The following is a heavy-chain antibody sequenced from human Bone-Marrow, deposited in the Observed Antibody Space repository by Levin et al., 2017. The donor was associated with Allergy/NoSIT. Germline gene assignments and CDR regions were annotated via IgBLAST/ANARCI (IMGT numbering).Heavy chain of an antibody. V-gene: IGHV3-43*01. CDR2: ISWDGEIT. Sequence: GESLKISCAGSGFTFDDYTMHWIRQPPGRGLEWVSLISWDGEITSYADSVKGRFTISRDNKRNSLYLQMSRLIPEDTALYYCAKDPSEASSQHIADWGQGTLVSVSS. CDR1: GFTFDDYT. J-gene: IGHJ4*02. CDR3: AKDPSEASSQHIAD. D-gene: IGHD3-10*01.